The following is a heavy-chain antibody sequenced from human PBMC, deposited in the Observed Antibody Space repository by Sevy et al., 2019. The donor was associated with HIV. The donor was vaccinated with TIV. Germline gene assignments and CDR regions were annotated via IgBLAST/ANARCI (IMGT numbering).Heavy chain of an antibody. CDR2: IKSKTDGGTT. Sequence: GGSLRLSCAASGFTFSNAWMSWVRQAPGKGLEWVGRIKSKTDGGTTDYAAPVKGRFTISRDDSKNTLYLQMNSLKTEDTALYYCTTDRGYCSSTSCYSLNYYYGMDVWGQGTTVTVSS. J-gene: IGHJ6*02. D-gene: IGHD2-2*01. CDR1: GFTFSNAW. CDR3: TTDRGYCSSTSCYSLNYYYGMDV. V-gene: IGHV3-15*01.